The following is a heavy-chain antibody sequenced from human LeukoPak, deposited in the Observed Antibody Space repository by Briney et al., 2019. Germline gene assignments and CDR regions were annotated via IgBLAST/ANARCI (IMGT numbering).Heavy chain of an antibody. CDR2: IYTSGST. Sequence: PSETLSLTCTVSGGSISSGSYYWRWIRQPAGKGLEWIGRIYTSGSTNYNPSLKSRVTISVDTSKNQFSLKLSSVTAADTAVYYCAGDGYKTNWYFDLWGRGTLVTVSS. CDR1: GGSISSGSYY. CDR3: AGDGYKTNWYFDL. J-gene: IGHJ2*01. V-gene: IGHV4-61*02. D-gene: IGHD5-24*01.